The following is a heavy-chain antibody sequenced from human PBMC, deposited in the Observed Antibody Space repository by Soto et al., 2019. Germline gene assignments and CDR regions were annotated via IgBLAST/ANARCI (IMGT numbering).Heavy chain of an antibody. Sequence: ESGGGLVKPGGSLRLSCAASGFTFSSYSMNWVRQAPGKGLEWVSSISSSSSYIYYADSVKGRFTISRDNAKNSLYLQMNSLRAEDTAVYYCARAGYSSGWINDAFDIWGQGIMVTVSS. D-gene: IGHD6-19*01. CDR1: GFTFSSYS. CDR3: ARAGYSSGWINDAFDI. CDR2: ISSSSSYI. V-gene: IGHV3-21*01. J-gene: IGHJ3*02.